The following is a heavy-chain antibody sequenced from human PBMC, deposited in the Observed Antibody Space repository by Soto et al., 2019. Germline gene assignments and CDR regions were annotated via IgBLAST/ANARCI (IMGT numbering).Heavy chain of an antibody. V-gene: IGHV1-69*13. D-gene: IGHD2-2*01. Sequence: QVQLVQSGAEVKKPGASVKVSCKASGGTFSSYAISWVRQAPGQGLEWMGGIIPIFGTANYAQKFQGRVTITADESTSTAYMELSSLRSEDTAVYYCARDPVVVPAAKDGMDVWGQGTTVTVSS. CDR2: IIPIFGTA. CDR3: ARDPVVVPAAKDGMDV. J-gene: IGHJ6*02. CDR1: GGTFSSYA.